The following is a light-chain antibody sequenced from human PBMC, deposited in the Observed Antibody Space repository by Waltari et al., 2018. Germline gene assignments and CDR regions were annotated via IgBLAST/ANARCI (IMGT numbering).Light chain of an antibody. CDR3: QQSYAIPLT. J-gene: IGKJ4*01. CDR1: QNINNY. Sequence: DIPMTQSPSSLSAAGGDRVTITCRASQNINNYLNWYHQTPGKAPKLLIYATSNLQSGVPSRFSGSGSGTDFTLTISSLQPEDFATYYCQQSYAIPLTFGGGTKVEI. V-gene: IGKV1-39*01. CDR2: ATS.